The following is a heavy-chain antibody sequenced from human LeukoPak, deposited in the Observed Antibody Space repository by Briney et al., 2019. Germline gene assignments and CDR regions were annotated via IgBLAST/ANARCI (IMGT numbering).Heavy chain of an antibody. J-gene: IGHJ5*02. CDR3: ASTKIVGYCSGGSCLRNWFDP. CDR2: IYYSGST. D-gene: IGHD2-15*01. V-gene: IGHV4-39*01. CDR1: GGSISSSSYY. Sequence: SETLSLTCTVSGGSISSSSYYWGWIRQPPGKGLEWIGSIYYSGSTYYNPSLKSRVTISVDTSNNQFSLKLSSVTAADTAVYYCASTKIVGYCSGGSCLRNWFDPWGQGTLVTVSS.